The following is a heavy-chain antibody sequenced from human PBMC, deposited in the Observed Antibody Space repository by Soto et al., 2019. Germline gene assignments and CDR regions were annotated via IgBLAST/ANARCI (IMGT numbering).Heavy chain of an antibody. Sequence: QVQFVQSGAEVMTPGASVKVSCKASGYTFSNFGLSWVRQAPGQGLEWMGWISGYNGKTNSAERFQGRVTMTTDTSTSTAYMEERSLTSDDTAVYYCARDKLYGFGWSSSSGMDVWGQGTTDTVSS. D-gene: IGHD5-18*01. J-gene: IGHJ6*02. CDR1: GYTFSNFG. CDR2: ISGYNGKT. V-gene: IGHV1-18*01. CDR3: ARDKLYGFGWSSSSGMDV.